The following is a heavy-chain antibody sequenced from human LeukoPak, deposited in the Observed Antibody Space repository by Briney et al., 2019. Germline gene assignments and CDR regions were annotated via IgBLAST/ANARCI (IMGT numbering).Heavy chain of an antibody. CDR3: ARAQYSRSCYEFDY. Sequence: GASVKVSCKASGYTFTGHYLHWVRQAPGQGLEWMGWINPNSGGTKYAQKFQGWVTMTRDTSINTVYMELSRLTSDDTAVCYCARAQYSRSCYEFDYWGQGTLVTVSS. CDR2: INPNSGGT. V-gene: IGHV1-2*04. CDR1: GYTFTGHY. D-gene: IGHD6-13*01. J-gene: IGHJ4*02.